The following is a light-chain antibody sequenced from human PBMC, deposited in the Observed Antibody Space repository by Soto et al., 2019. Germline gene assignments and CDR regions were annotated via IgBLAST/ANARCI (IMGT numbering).Light chain of an antibody. CDR2: DAS. J-gene: IGKJ4*01. Sequence: EIVLTQSPATLSLSPGERATLSCCASQSVSSYLAWYQQKPGQAPRLLIYDASNRATGIPARFSGSGSGTDFTLTISSLEPEDFAVYYRQQRSNWPLTFGGATKVDIK. CDR1: QSVSSY. CDR3: QQRSNWPLT. V-gene: IGKV3-11*01.